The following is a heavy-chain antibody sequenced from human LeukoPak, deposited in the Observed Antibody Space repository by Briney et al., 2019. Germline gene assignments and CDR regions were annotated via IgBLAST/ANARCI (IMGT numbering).Heavy chain of an antibody. CDR2: IHDSGST. Sequence: SETLSLTCTVSGGSISVYYWIWIRQSPGKGLEWIGHIHDSGSTTYNPSLKSRVTISVDTSKNQFSLKLSSVTAADTAVYYCARDGYSSGWYDCWGQGTLVTVSS. V-gene: IGHV4-59*01. J-gene: IGHJ5*01. CDR3: ARDGYSSGWYDC. D-gene: IGHD6-19*01. CDR1: GGSISVYY.